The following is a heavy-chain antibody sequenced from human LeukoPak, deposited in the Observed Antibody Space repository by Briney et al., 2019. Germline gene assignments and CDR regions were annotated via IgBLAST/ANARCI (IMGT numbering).Heavy chain of an antibody. CDR2: IYYSGST. V-gene: IGHV4-59*08. Sequence: PSETLSLTCTVSGGSISSYYWSWIRQPPGKGLEWIGYIYYSGSTNYNPSLKSRVTISVDTSKNQFSLKLSSVTAADTAVYYCARHEDSSSWYPAGGFQHWGQGTLVTVSS. CDR3: ARHEDSSSWYPAGGFQH. CDR1: GGSISSYY. J-gene: IGHJ1*01. D-gene: IGHD6-13*01.